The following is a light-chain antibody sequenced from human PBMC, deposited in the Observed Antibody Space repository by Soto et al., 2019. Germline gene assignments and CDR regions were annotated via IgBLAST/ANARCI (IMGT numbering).Light chain of an antibody. CDR1: SSNIGKNF. J-gene: IGLJ3*02. Sequence: QSVLTQPPSVSAAPGQTVTISCSGSSSNIGKNFVSWYQQLPGTAPKLLIYKDNERPSGIPDRFSGSKSGTSATLGITGLQTGDEADYYCGTWDSSLSVGVFGGGTKLTVL. CDR2: KDN. V-gene: IGLV1-51*01. CDR3: GTWDSSLSVGV.